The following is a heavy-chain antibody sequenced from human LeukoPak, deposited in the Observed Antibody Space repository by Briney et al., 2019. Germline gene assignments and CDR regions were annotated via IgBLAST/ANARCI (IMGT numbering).Heavy chain of an antibody. D-gene: IGHD2-15*01. CDR3: ASQLGSNWFDP. CDR2: IYYSGST. J-gene: IGHJ5*02. V-gene: IGHV4-59*08. Sequence: GSLRLSCAASGFTFDDYAMHWIRQPPGKGLEWIGYIYYSGSTNYNPSLKSRVTISVDTSKNQFSLKLSSVTAADTAVYYCASQLGSNWFDPWGQGTLVTVSS. CDR1: GFTFDDYA.